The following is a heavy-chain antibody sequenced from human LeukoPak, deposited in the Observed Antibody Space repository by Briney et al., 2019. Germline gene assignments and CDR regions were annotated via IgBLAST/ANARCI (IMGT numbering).Heavy chain of an antibody. CDR2: ISSSSSYI. V-gene: IGHV3-21*01. J-gene: IGHJ4*02. CDR3: ARDPYSGLFDY. D-gene: IGHD4-11*01. Sequence: GGSLRLSCAASGFTISSYSMNWVRQAPGKGLEWVSSISSSSSYIYYADSVKGRFTISRDNAKNSLYLQMNSLRAEDTAVYYCARDPYSGLFDYWGQGTLVTVSS. CDR1: GFTISSYS.